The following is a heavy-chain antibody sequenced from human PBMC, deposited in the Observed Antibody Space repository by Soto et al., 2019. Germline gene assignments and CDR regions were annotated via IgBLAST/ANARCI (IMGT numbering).Heavy chain of an antibody. J-gene: IGHJ4*02. CDR3: AKNWNWGSLVH. Sequence: PSETLSLTCTVSGDSITSGVHYWSWIRQPPGKGLEWSGYIYYSGSTNYNPSLKSRVTISVDTPKNQFSLKLSSVTAADTAVYYCAKNWNWGSLVHWGQGTLVTVSS. CDR1: GDSITSGVHY. CDR2: IYYSGST. D-gene: IGHD7-27*01. V-gene: IGHV4-61*08.